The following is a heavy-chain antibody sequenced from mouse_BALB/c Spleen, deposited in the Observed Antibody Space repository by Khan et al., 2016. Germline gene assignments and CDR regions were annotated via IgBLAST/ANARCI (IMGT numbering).Heavy chain of an antibody. V-gene: IGHV1-80*01. CDR1: GYAFSSYW. D-gene: IGHD2-10*02. J-gene: IGHJ3*01. CDR2: IYPGDGDT. CDR3: ARYGHYAWFAY. Sequence: QVQLQQSGAELVRPGSSVKISCKASGYAFSSYWMNWVKQRPGQGLEWIGQIYPGDGDTNYNGKFKGKATLTADKSSSTAYMQLSSLTSEDSAVYFCARYGHYAWFAYGGQGTLVTVSA.